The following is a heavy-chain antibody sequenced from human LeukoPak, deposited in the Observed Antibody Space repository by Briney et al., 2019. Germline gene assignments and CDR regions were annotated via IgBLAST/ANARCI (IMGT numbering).Heavy chain of an antibody. CDR2: ISSNGGST. Sequence: GGSLRLSCAASGFTFSSYAMHWVRQAPVKALEYVSAISSNGGSTYYANSVKGRFTISRDNSKNTLYLQMGSLRAEDMAVYYCAKGGATVIDYWGQGTLVTVSS. CDR3: AKGGATVIDY. J-gene: IGHJ4*02. V-gene: IGHV3-64*01. D-gene: IGHD4-17*01. CDR1: GFTFSSYA.